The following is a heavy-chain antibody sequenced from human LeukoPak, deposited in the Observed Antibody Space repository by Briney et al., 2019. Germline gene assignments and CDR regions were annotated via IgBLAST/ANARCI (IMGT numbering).Heavy chain of an antibody. CDR2: IYHSGST. CDR1: GVSISSGHW. CDR3: VTSIDLAGWGGFDV. J-gene: IGHJ3*01. V-gene: IGHV4-4*02. D-gene: IGHD1-26*01. Sequence: PSGTLSLTCAVSGVSISSGHWWSWVRPPPGKGLEWIGEIYHSGSTDYNASLKSRVTISVDTSKNQFSLKVNSVTVADTAVYYCVTSIDLAGWGGFDVWGQGRMVTVSS.